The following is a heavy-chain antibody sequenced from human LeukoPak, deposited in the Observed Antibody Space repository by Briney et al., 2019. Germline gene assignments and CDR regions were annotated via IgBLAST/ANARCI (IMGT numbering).Heavy chain of an antibody. CDR2: INHSGST. V-gene: IGHV4-34*01. CDR3: ARSGRRGIMDV. D-gene: IGHD2-15*01. J-gene: IGHJ6*02. Sequence: SETLSLTCAVYGGSFSGYYWSWIRQPPGKGLEWIGEINHSGSTNYNPSLKSRVTISVDTSKNQFSLKLSSVTAADTAVYYCARSGRRGIMDVWGQGTTVTVSS. CDR1: GGSFSGYY.